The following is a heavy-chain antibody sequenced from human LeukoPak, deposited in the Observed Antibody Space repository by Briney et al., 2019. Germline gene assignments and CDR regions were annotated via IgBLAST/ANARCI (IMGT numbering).Heavy chain of an antibody. J-gene: IGHJ4*02. CDR2: INHSGST. D-gene: IGHD3-9*01. Sequence: SETLSLTCAVYGGSFSGYYWSWIRQPPGKGPEWIGEINHSGSTNYNPSLKSRVTISVDTSKNQFSLKLSSVTAADTAVYYCAGATLRYFDWLNYWGQGTLVTVSS. CDR1: GGSFSGYY. CDR3: AGATLRYFDWLNY. V-gene: IGHV4-34*01.